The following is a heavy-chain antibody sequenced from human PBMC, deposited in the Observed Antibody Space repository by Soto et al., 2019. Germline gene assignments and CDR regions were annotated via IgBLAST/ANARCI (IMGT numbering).Heavy chain of an antibody. CDR2: ISGSGGST. J-gene: IGHJ4*02. CDR1: GFTFSSYA. V-gene: IGHV3-23*01. CDR3: AKEDSVVPAAKRGGGLFDY. Sequence: GGSLRLSCAASGFTFSSYAMSWVRQAPGKGLEWVSAISGSGGSTYYADSVKGRFTISRDNSKNTLYLQMNSLRAEDTAVYYCAKEDSVVPAAKRGGGLFDYWGQGTLVTVSS. D-gene: IGHD2-2*01.